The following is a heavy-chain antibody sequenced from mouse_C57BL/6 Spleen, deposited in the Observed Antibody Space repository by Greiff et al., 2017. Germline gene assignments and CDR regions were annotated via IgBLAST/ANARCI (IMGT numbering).Heavy chain of an antibody. V-gene: IGHV1-59*01. CDR1: GYTFTSYW. J-gene: IGHJ2*01. CDR2: IDPSDSYT. Sequence: QVQLKQPGAELVRPGTSVKLSCKASGYTFTSYWMHWVKQRPGQGLEWIGVIDPSDSYTNYNQKFKGKATLTVDTSSSTAYMQLSSLTSEDSAVYYCAKDPYYSNPDYWGQGTTLTVSS. CDR3: AKDPYYSNPDY. D-gene: IGHD2-5*01.